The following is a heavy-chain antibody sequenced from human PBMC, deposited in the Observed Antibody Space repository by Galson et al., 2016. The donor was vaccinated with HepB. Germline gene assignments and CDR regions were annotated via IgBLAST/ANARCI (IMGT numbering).Heavy chain of an antibody. J-gene: IGHJ4*02. CDR2: IRSKANSYAT. Sequence: SLRLSCAASGFTFSGSAMHWVRQASGKGLEWVGRIRSKANSYATAYAASVKGRFTISRDDSKNTAYLQMNSLKTEDTAVYYCTFTIFGVPTFDYWGQGTLVTVSS. D-gene: IGHD3-3*01. V-gene: IGHV3-73*01. CDR1: GFTFSGSA. CDR3: TFTIFGVPTFDY.